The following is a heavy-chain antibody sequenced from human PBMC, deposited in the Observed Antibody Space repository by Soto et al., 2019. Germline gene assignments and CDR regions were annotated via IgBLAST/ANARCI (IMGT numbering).Heavy chain of an antibody. CDR1: GFTFSSYS. V-gene: IGHV3-48*02. CDR3: AMDIVVVVAANGS. CDR2: ISSSSTI. Sequence: GGSLRLSCAASGFTFSSYSMNWVRQAPGKGLEWVSYISSSSTIYYADSVKGRFTISRDNAKNSLYLQMNSLRDEDTAVYYCAMDIVVVVAANGSWGQGTLVTVSS. J-gene: IGHJ5*02. D-gene: IGHD2-15*01.